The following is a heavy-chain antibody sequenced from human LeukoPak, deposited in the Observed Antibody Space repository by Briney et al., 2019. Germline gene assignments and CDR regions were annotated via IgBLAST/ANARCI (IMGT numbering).Heavy chain of an antibody. D-gene: IGHD5-18*01. CDR2: ISSNGGST. CDR1: GFTFSSYA. J-gene: IGHJ4*02. Sequence: GGSLRLSCAASGFTFSSYAMHWVRQAPGKGLEYVSAISSNGGSTYYANSVKDRFTISRDNSKNTLYLQMGSLRAEDMAVYYCARSERGYSYGYDYWGQGTLVTVSS. V-gene: IGHV3-64*01. CDR3: ARSERGYSYGYDY.